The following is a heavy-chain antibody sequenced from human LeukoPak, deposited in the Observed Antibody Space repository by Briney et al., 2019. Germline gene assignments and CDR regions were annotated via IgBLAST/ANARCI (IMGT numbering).Heavy chain of an antibody. Sequence: CASVKVSCKASGYTFTSYDINWGRQATGQGLEWMLWMNPNSGNTGYAQKFQGKFTMTRSTSINTAYMELNSLTSEVTAVYYCARSSVGARRRIDYWGKGTLVTVSS. CDR1: GYTFTSYD. CDR3: ARSSVGARRRIDY. J-gene: IGHJ4*02. CDR2: MNPNSGNT. V-gene: IGHV1-8*01. D-gene: IGHD1-26*01.